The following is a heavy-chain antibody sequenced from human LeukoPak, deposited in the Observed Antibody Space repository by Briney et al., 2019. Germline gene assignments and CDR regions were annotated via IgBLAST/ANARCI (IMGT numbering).Heavy chain of an antibody. V-gene: IGHV3-48*02. CDR1: GLTFSSYS. D-gene: IGHD4-23*01. Sequence: GGSLRLSCAASGLTFSSYSMNWVGQALRTGLEWVSYISSSTNTIYYADSVKGRFTISRDNAKNSLFLQMNSLRDEDTAVYYCARGGYGANDDAFDIWGQGTMVTVSS. CDR2: ISSSTNTI. J-gene: IGHJ3*02. CDR3: ARGGYGANDDAFDI.